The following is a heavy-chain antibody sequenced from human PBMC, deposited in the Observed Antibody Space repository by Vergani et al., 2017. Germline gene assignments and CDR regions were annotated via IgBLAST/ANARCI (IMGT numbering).Heavy chain of an antibody. CDR3: ARDTYDFWSGSPGYYYYYGMDV. Sequence: QVQLVESGGGVVQPGRSLRLSCAASGFTFSSYGMHWVRQAPGKGLEWVAVIWYDGSNKYYADSVKGRFTISIDNSKNTLYLQMNSLRAEDTAVYYCARDTYDFWSGSPGYYYYYGMDVWGQGTTVTVSS. CDR1: GFTFSSYG. V-gene: IGHV3-33*01. D-gene: IGHD3-3*01. CDR2: IWYDGSNK. J-gene: IGHJ6*02.